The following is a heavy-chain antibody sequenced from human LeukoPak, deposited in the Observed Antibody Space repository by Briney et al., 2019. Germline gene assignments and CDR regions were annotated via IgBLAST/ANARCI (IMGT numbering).Heavy chain of an antibody. CDR1: GFLFSSFE. CDR3: AREMGGYPFDY. D-gene: IGHD5-12*01. V-gene: IGHV3-48*03. J-gene: IGHJ4*02. Sequence: QPGGSLRLSCAASGFLFSSFEVNWVRQAPGKGLEWVSYISSSGITIYYADSVKGRFTISRDNAKNSLYLQMNSLRAEDTAVYYCAREMGGYPFDYWGQGTPVTVSS. CDR2: ISSSGITI.